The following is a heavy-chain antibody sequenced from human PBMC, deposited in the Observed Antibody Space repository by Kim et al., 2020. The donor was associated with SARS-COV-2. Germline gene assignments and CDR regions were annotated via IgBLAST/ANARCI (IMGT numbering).Heavy chain of an antibody. V-gene: IGHV3-23*01. Sequence: GGSLRLSCAASGFTFSSYAMSWVRQAPGKGLEWVSAISGSGGSTYYADSVKGRFTISRDNSKNTLYLQMNSLRAEDTAVYYCAKDKDGIAAAASYNWFDPWGQGTLVTVSS. CDR2: ISGSGGST. CDR1: GFTFSSYA. CDR3: AKDKDGIAAAASYNWFDP. J-gene: IGHJ5*02. D-gene: IGHD6-13*01.